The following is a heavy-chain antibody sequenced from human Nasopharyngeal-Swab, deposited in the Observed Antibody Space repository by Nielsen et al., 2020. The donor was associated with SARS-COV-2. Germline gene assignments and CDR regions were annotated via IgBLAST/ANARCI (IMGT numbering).Heavy chain of an antibody. D-gene: IGHD5-12*01. CDR2: IYYSGST. Sequence: SETLSLTCTVSGGSISSYYWSWIRQPPGKGLEWIGYIYYSGSTYYNPSLKSRVTISVDTSKSQFSLKLSSVTAADTAVYYCARLAYYYYYYMDVWGKGTTVTVSS. V-gene: IGHV4-59*06. CDR3: ARLAYYYYYYMDV. J-gene: IGHJ6*03. CDR1: GGSISSYY.